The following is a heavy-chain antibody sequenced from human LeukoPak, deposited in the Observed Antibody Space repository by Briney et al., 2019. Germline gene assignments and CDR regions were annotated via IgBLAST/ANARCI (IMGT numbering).Heavy chain of an antibody. D-gene: IGHD5-12*01. Sequence: PGGSLRLSCAASGFTFSIYTMNWVRQAPGKGLEWVSSISSRSSYIYYADSVKGRFTISRDNAKNSLYLQMNSLRAEDTAVYYCARDPYSGYDKRVYYFDYWGQGTLVTVSS. CDR3: ARDPYSGYDKRVYYFDY. CDR2: ISSRSSYI. CDR1: GFTFSIYT. V-gene: IGHV3-21*01. J-gene: IGHJ4*02.